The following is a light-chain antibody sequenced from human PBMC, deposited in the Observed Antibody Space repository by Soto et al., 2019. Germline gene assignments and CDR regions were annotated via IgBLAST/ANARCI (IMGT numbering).Light chain of an antibody. CDR1: QSVNSVF. V-gene: IGKV3-20*01. Sequence: EMVLTQSPGTLSLSPGESATLSCRASQSVNSVFLAWYQQKPGQAPRLLIYGASNRATGIPDRFSGSGSGTDFTLIISRLEPEDFAVYYCQQYDTRTFGQGTKLEIQ. CDR3: QQYDTRT. J-gene: IGKJ2*01. CDR2: GAS.